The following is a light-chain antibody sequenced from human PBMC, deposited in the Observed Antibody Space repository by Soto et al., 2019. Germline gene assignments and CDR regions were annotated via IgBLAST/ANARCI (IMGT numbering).Light chain of an antibody. V-gene: IGLV2-14*03. CDR1: SSDIGSYNH. J-gene: IGLJ1*01. CDR3: ISYNDRQSYL. CDR2: AVS. Sequence: QSALTQPASVSGSPGRSITISCSGTSSDIGSYNHVAWYQQFPGKSPKLMIYAVSDRPSGVSDRFSGSKSGITASLTISGLQTEDEADPSCISYNDRQSYLFGTGTKVTVL.